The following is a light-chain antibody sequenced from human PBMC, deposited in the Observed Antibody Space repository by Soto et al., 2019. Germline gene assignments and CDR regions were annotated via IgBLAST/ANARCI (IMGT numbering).Light chain of an antibody. Sequence: EILLTQSPATLSLFPGERGTRSCRASQSVSSFLAWYQRKPGQAPRLLIYDASNRATGIPARFSGSGSGTDFTLTISSLEPEDFAVYYCQQRSNWPPELTFGGGTKVDIK. J-gene: IGKJ4*01. CDR1: QSVSSF. CDR3: QQRSNWPPELT. CDR2: DAS. V-gene: IGKV3-11*01.